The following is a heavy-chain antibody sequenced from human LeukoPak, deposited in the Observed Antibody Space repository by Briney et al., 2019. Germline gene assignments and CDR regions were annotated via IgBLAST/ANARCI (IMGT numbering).Heavy chain of an antibody. CDR3: ARVRDYGDYYFDY. Sequence: GGSLRLSCVGSGFTFRSHAMSWVRQAPEKGLEFVSGIYENGGTTYYADSVKGRFSISRDNSKYTLYLQMNSLTAEDTAVFYCARVRDYGDYYFDYWGQGTLVTVSS. CDR1: GFTFRSHA. CDR2: IYENGGTT. V-gene: IGHV3-23*01. J-gene: IGHJ4*02. D-gene: IGHD4-17*01.